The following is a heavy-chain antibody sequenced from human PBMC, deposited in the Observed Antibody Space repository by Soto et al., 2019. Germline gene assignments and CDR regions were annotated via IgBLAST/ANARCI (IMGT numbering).Heavy chain of an antibody. CDR3: CKDAFLVPAAILNY. J-gene: IGHJ4*02. V-gene: IGHV3-30*18. Sequence: PGGSLRLSXAASGFTFSSYGMHWVRQAPGKGLEWVAVISYDGSNKYYADSVKGRFTISRDNSKNTLYLQMNSLRAEDTAVYYWCKDAFLVPAAILNYWGQGTLVTVSS. CDR2: ISYDGSNK. CDR1: GFTFSSYG. D-gene: IGHD2-2*02.